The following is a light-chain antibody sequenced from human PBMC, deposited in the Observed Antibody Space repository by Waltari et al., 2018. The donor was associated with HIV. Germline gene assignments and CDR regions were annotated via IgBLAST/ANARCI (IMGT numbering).Light chain of an antibody. CDR1: QSISSW. CDR3: QQYNSRGT. Sequence: DIPMTQSPSTLSAAAGDRVTITCRASQSISSWLYSYQQKPGKAPKLLIYKASSVESGVPSRFSGSGSGTEFTLTISSLQPDDFATYYCQQYNSRGTFGQGTKVEIK. V-gene: IGKV1-5*03. J-gene: IGKJ1*01. CDR2: KAS.